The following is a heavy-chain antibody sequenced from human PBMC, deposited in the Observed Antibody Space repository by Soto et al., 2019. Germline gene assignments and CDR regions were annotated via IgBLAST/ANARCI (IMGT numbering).Heavy chain of an antibody. V-gene: IGHV1-69*06. D-gene: IGHD1-7*01. J-gene: IGHJ4*02. Sequence: QVQLVQSGAEVKKPGSSVKVSCKASGGTFSSYAISWVRQAPGQGLEWMGGIIPIFGTANYAQKFQGRVTITADKSTSTAYMELSSLRSEDTAVYYFARTPTRQAATNSYYFDYWGQGTLVTVSS. CDR3: ARTPTRQAATNSYYFDY. CDR1: GGTFSSYA. CDR2: IIPIFGTA.